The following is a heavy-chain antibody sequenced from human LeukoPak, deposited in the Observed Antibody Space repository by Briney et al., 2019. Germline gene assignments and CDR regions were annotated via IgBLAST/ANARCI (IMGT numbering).Heavy chain of an antibody. V-gene: IGHV3-7*01. J-gene: IGHJ4*02. CDR2: IKQDGSQK. D-gene: IGHD6-6*01. CDR1: GFTFGSYW. Sequence: GGSLRLSCAASGFTFGSYWMRWVRQAPGKGLEWVANIKQDGSQKNYVDSVKGRFTISRDNAKNSLYLQMDSLRVEDTAVYYCARDYSSSSGLDYWGQGSLVTVSA. CDR3: ARDYSSSSGLDY.